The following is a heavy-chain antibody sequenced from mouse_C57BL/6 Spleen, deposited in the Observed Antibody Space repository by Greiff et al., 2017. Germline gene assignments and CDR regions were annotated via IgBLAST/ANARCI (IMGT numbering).Heavy chain of an antibody. CDR2: ISGGGGNT. D-gene: IGHD1-1*01. Sequence: EVKLVESGGGLVKPGGSLKLSCAASGFTFSSYTMSWVRQTPEKRLEWVATISGGGGNTYYPDSVKGRFTISRDNAKNTLYLQMSSRRSEDTALDYCARQDYDGSSSAWFAYWGQGTLVTVSA. V-gene: IGHV5-9*01. J-gene: IGHJ3*01. CDR3: ARQDYDGSSSAWFAY. CDR1: GFTFSSYT.